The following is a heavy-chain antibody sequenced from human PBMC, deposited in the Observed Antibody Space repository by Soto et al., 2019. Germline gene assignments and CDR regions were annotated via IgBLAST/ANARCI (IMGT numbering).Heavy chain of an antibody. D-gene: IGHD1-20*01. CDR1: GGSISSGGSY. Sequence: SETLSLTCTVSGGSISSGGSYWSWIRQHPGKGLEWIAYISYSGSTYYNPSLKSRVTVSVDTSKNQFSLKLSSVTAADTAVYYCARAYITLDYYFDYWGQGTLVTVSS. CDR2: ISYSGST. V-gene: IGHV4-31*03. J-gene: IGHJ4*02. CDR3: ARAYITLDYYFDY.